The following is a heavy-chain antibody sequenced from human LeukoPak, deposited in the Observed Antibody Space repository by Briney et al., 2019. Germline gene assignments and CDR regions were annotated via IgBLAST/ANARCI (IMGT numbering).Heavy chain of an antibody. CDR3: AKDGGTHFDH. D-gene: IGHD1-26*01. CDR2: ISSSGTTI. V-gene: IGHV3-48*03. J-gene: IGHJ4*02. Sequence: PGGSLRLSCAASGFTFRSYAMHWVRQAPGKGLEWVSYISSSGTTISYAQSVKGRFTITRDNAQNSLTLHMNTLRADDTAVYYCAKDGGTHFDHWGQGTLVTVSS. CDR1: GFTFRSYA.